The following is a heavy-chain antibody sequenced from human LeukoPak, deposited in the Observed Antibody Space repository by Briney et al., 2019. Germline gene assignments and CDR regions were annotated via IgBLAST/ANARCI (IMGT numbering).Heavy chain of an antibody. CDR3: ARDVTLIVAAAGY. J-gene: IGHJ4*02. D-gene: IGHD3-22*01. V-gene: IGHV1-18*01. CDR1: GYAFTSYG. Sequence: ASVKVSCKASGYAFTSYGISWVRQAPGQGPEWLGWISGHNGNTNYAQKFQGRVTMTTDTSTTTAYMELRSLRSDDTAVYYCARDVTLIVAAAGYWGQGTLVTVSS. CDR2: ISGHNGNT.